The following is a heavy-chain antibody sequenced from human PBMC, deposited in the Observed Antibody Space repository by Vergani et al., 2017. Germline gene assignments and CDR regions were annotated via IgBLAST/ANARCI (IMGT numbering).Heavy chain of an antibody. J-gene: IGHJ5*02. CDR2: IYYSGST. D-gene: IGHD2-15*01. Sequence: QVQLQESGPGLVKPSETLSLTCTVSGGSISSYYWSWIRQPPGKGLEWIGYIYYSGSTNYNPSLKSRVTISVDTSKNQFSLKLSSVTAADTAVYYCARGLSRGASLNGFDPWGQGTLVTVSS. V-gene: IGHV4-59*01. CDR3: ARGLSRGASLNGFDP. CDR1: GGSISSYY.